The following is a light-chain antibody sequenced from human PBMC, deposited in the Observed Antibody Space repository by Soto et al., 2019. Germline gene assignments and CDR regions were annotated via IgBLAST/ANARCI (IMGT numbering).Light chain of an antibody. CDR3: SSYAGSLYV. CDR2: EVN. V-gene: IGLV2-8*01. Sequence: QSALTQPPSASGSPGQSVTISCTGTSSDVGGYNYVSWYQQHPGKAPKLMIYEVNKRPSGVPDRFSGSKSGNTASLTVSVLQAEDEADYYCSSYAGSLYVFGTGTKLTVL. CDR1: SSDVGGYNY. J-gene: IGLJ1*01.